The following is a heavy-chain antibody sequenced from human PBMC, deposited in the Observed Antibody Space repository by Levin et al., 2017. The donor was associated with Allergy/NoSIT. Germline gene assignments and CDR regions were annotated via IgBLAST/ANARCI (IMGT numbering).Heavy chain of an antibody. J-gene: IGHJ4*02. CDR1: GFTFNNYA. V-gene: IGHV3-23*01. CDR2: VSGGGDNT. Sequence: GESLKISCAASGFTFNNYAMSWVRQAPGKGLEWVSTVSGGGDNTYYADSVKGRFTISRANSKNTLYLQMNSLRAEDTAVYYCAKDPAYDFWSGSHAYYFDYWGQGTLVTVSS. D-gene: IGHD3-3*01. CDR3: AKDPAYDFWSGSHAYYFDY.